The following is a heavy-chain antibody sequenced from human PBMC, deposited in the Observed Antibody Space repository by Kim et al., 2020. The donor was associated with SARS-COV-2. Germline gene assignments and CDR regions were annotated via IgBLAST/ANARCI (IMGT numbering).Heavy chain of an antibody. CDR3: ARNGVMVRSAMDV. CDR1: GDTVSNNTAT. Sequence: SQTLSLTCAISGDTVSNNTATWNWIRQSPSRGLEWLGRTYYRSKWYSDYAVSVKSRITINPDTSETQFSLQLNSVTPEDTAMYYCARNGVMVRSAMDVWGQGTTVTVSS. CDR2: TYYRSKWYS. V-gene: IGHV6-1*01. J-gene: IGHJ6*02. D-gene: IGHD3-22*01.